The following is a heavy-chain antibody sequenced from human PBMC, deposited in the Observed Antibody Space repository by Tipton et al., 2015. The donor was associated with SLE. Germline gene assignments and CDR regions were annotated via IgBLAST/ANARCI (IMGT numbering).Heavy chain of an antibody. J-gene: IGHJ4*02. D-gene: IGHD2-15*01. CDR2: IFHTGNT. Sequence: TLSLTCNVSDDSITSYYWVWLRQSPGKGLEWIATIFHTGNTYYRSSLRSRTTISVDTSRNQFSLKMTSMTAADTAVYYCAREGGAAKTFDYWGQGTLVTVSS. V-gene: IGHV4-38-2*02. CDR3: AREGGAAKTFDY. CDR1: DDSITSYY.